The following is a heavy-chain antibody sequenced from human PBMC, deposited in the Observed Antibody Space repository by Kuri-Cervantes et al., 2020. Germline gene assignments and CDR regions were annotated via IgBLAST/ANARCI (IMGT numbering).Heavy chain of an antibody. D-gene: IGHD1-26*01. CDR1: GFTFSDYY. J-gene: IGHJ3*02. Sequence: GGSLRLSCAASGFTFSDYYLSWIRQAPGKGLEWVSYISGGGDAVYYADSVRGRFTVSRDNAKNSLYLQMNSLRAEDTAVYYCARVGGGSFRAQADAFDIWGQGTMVTVSS. V-gene: IGHV3-11*04. CDR2: ISGGGDAV. CDR3: ARVGGGSFRAQADAFDI.